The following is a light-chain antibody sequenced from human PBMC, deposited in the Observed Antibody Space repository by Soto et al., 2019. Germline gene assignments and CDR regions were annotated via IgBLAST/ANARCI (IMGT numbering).Light chain of an antibody. J-gene: IGLJ3*02. CDR3: TAWDDSLNGRV. V-gene: IGLV1-47*01. CDR1: SSNMGSNY. CDR2: RNT. Sequence: QSVLTQPPSASGTPGQRVTISCSGSSSNMGSNYVYWYQHLPGTAPKLLIYRNTERPSGVPDRFSASKSGTSASLAISGLRSEDEADYYCTAWDDSLNGRVFGGGTKLTVL.